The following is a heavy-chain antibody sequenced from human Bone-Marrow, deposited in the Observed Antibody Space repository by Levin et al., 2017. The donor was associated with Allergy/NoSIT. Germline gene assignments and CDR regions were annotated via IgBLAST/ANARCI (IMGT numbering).Heavy chain of an antibody. CDR3: PRLVLCRPLFTS. V-gene: IGHV4-59*01. Sequence: SETLSLTCSVSGASISGYYWSWIRHSPGRGLEWIGYVFHGGSTKYNPSLESRVTISVDSSSNQLLLRLSSVTAADSAVYYCPRLVLCRPLFTSWGKGTLVTVSS. CDR1: GASISGYY. CDR2: VFHGGST. J-gene: IGHJ5*01.